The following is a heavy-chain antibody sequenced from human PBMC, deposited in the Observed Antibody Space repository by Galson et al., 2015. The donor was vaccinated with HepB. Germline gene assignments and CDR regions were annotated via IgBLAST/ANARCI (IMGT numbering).Heavy chain of an antibody. V-gene: IGHV3-53*01. CDR2: IYSGGST. D-gene: IGHD2-2*01. CDR3: ARVSLRIVVVPAGDSYYYYYMDV. CDR1: GFTVSSNY. J-gene: IGHJ6*03. Sequence: SLRLSCAASGFTVSSNYMSWVRQAPGKGLEWVSVIYSGGSTYYADSVKGRFTISRDNSKNTLYLQMNSLRAEDTAVYYCARVSLRIVVVPAGDSYYYYYMDVWGKGTTVTVSS.